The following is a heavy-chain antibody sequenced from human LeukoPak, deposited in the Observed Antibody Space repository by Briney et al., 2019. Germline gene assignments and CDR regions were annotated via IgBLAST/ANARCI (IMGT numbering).Heavy chain of an antibody. CDR3: ARTALHYGSGSYIFDY. V-gene: IGHV1-69*13. J-gene: IGHJ4*02. CDR2: IIPIFGTA. Sequence: SVMVSCKASGGTFSSYAISWVRQAPGQGLEWMGGIIPIFGTANYAQKFQGRVTITADESTSTAYMELSSLRSEDTAVYYCARTALHYGSGSYIFDYWGQGTLVTVSS. CDR1: GGTFSSYA. D-gene: IGHD3-10*01.